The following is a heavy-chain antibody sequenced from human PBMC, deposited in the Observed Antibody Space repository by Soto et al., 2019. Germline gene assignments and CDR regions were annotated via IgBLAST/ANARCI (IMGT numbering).Heavy chain of an antibody. CDR2: ISYDGSNK. V-gene: IGHV3-30*18. D-gene: IGHD3-3*01. CDR1: GFTFSSYG. Sequence: LRLSCAASGFTFSSYGMHWVRQAPGKGLEWVAIISYDGSNKYYADSVKGRFTISRDNSKNTLYLQMNSLRAEDTAAYYCAKDLSYDFWSGPSYGMDVWGQGTTVTVSS. J-gene: IGHJ6*02. CDR3: AKDLSYDFWSGPSYGMDV.